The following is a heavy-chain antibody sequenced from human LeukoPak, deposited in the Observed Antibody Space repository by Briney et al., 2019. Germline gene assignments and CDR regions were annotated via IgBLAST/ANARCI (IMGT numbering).Heavy chain of an antibody. Sequence: ASVKVSCKASGYSFTGYYIHWVRQAPGQGLEWMGWINPDNGNTKYAQKFQGRVTMTTDTSTSTAHMELRSLRSDDTAVYYCATYYCSTTSCYPYFFDYWGQGTLVTVSS. CDR3: ATYYCSTTSCYPYFFDY. CDR2: INPDNGNT. D-gene: IGHD2-2*01. J-gene: IGHJ4*02. CDR1: GYSFTGYY. V-gene: IGHV1-18*04.